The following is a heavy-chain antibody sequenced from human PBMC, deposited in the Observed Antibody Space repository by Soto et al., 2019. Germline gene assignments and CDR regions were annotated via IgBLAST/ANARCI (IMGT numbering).Heavy chain of an antibody. CDR2: IIPILGIA. V-gene: IGHV1-69*02. D-gene: IGHD6-19*01. CDR1: GGTFSSYT. CDR3: ARRSIAVAGTDY. J-gene: IGHJ4*02. Sequence: QVQLVQSGAEVKKPGSSVKVSCTASGGTFSSYTISWVRQAPGQGLEWMGRIIPILGIANYAQKFQGRVTITADKSTSTAYMELSSLRSEDTAVYYCARRSIAVAGTDYWGQGTLVTVSS.